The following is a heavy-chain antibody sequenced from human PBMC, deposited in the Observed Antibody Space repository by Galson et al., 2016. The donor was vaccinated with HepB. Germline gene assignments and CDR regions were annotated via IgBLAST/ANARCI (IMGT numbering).Heavy chain of an antibody. V-gene: IGHV3-30-3*01. J-gene: IGHJ4*02. D-gene: IGHD5-18*01. CDR3: AKDGGYTYALGY. CDR1: GFTFSAYP. Sequence: SLRLSCAASGFTFSAYPMHWARQAPGKGLEWVAVISPDGSNQFYADSVTGRFTISRDNSKDTLYLQMNSLRAEDTAVYYCAKDGGYTYALGYWGRGTLVTVSS. CDR2: ISPDGSNQ.